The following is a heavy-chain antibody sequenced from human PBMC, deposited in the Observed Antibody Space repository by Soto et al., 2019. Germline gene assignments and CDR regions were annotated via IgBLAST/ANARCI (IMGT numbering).Heavy chain of an antibody. CDR3: ARLRIATNNYKWFAP. J-gene: IGHJ5*02. CDR2: IYVTGAV. Sequence: SQLLSLRGSVADGTIKSGNYHWSSNQHVQGKGLEWIGHIYVTGAVDYNPSLRDRITISQDTSERQFSLNLRLVTAADTAVYYCARLRIATNNYKWFAPWGQGTLVTVSS. V-gene: IGHV4-31*03. CDR1: DGTIKSGNYH. D-gene: IGHD2-21*01.